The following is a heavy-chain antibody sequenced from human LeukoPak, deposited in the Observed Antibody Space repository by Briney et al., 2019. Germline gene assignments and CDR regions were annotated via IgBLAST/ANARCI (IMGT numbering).Heavy chain of an antibody. CDR2: ISSSSSYI. D-gene: IGHD5-24*01. V-gene: IGHV3-21*01. CDR1: GFTFSSYS. CDR3: ARERVEATGYFDY. Sequence: TGGSLRLSCAASGFTFSSYSMNWVRQAPGKGLEWVSSISSSSSYIYYADSVKGRFTISRDNAKNSLYLQMNSLRAEDTAVYYCARERVEATGYFDYWGQGTLVTVSS. J-gene: IGHJ4*02.